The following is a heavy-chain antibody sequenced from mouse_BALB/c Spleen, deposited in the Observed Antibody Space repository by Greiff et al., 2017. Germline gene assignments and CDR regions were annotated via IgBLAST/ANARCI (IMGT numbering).Heavy chain of an antibody. J-gene: IGHJ1*01. Sequence: EVKLMESGGGLVQPGGSLKLSCAASGFDFSRYWMSWVRQAPGKGLEWIGEINPDSSTINYTPSLKDKFIISRDNAKNTLYLQMSKVRSEDTALYYCARGLIYYYGSSYGYFDVWGAGTTVTVSS. CDR2: INPDSSTI. D-gene: IGHD1-1*01. CDR1: GFDFSRYW. CDR3: ARGLIYYYGSSYGYFDV. V-gene: IGHV4-1*02.